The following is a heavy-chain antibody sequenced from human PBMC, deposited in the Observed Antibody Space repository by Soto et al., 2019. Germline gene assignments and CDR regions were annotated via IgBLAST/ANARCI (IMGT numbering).Heavy chain of an antibody. CDR3: ASVRGWYSYAMDV. J-gene: IGHJ6*02. D-gene: IGHD3-10*02. CDR1: GGSISSSNW. V-gene: IGHV4-4*02. CDR2: IYHSGST. Sequence: QVQLQESGPGLVKPSGTLSLTCAVSGGSISSSNWWSWVRQPPGKGLEWIGEIYHSGSTNYNPSLKSRVTISVDKSKYQFSLKLSSVTAAYTAVYYCASVRGWYSYAMDVWGQGTTVTVSS.